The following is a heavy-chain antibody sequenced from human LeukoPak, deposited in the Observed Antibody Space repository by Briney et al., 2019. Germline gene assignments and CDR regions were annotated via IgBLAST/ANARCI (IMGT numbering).Heavy chain of an antibody. D-gene: IGHD4-23*01. CDR3: ARGGGAQFDP. CDR1: GGSFSGYY. CDR2: INHSGST. V-gene: IGHV4-34*01. Sequence: SETLSLTCAVYGGSFSGYYWSWIRQPSGKGLEWIGEINHSGSTNYSPSLKSRVTISVDTSKNQFSLKLSSVTAADTAVYYCARGGGAQFDPWGQGTLVTVSS. J-gene: IGHJ5*02.